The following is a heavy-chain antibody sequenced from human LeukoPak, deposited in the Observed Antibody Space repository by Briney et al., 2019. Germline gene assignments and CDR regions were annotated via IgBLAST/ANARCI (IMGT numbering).Heavy chain of an antibody. D-gene: IGHD6-19*01. CDR1: GYSFTSYW. CDR3: ARHRGGSCWVLDY. J-gene: IGHJ4*02. CDR2: IYPGDSDT. Sequence: GESLKISCKGSGYSFTSYWIAWVRQMPGKGLEGMGAIYPGDSDTRYSPSFQGQVTISADKSISTAYVQWNSLKASDTAMYYCARHRGGSCWVLDYWGQGTLVTVSS. V-gene: IGHV5-51*01.